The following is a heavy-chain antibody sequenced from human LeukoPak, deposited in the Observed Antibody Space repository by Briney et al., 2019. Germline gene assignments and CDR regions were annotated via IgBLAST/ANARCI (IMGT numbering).Heavy chain of an antibody. V-gene: IGHV4-59*01. Sequence: PSETLSLTCTVSGGSISSYYWSWIRQPPGKGLEWIGYIYYSGSTNYNPSLKSRVTISVDTSKNQFSLKLSSVTAADTAVYYCARDGNRGSYSFDYWGQGTLVTVSS. CDR1: GGSISSYY. CDR3: ARDGNRGSYSFDY. D-gene: IGHD1-26*01. J-gene: IGHJ4*02. CDR2: IYYSGST.